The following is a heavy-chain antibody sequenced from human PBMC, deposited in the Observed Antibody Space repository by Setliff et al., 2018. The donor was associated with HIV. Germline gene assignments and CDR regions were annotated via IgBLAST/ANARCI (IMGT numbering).Heavy chain of an antibody. V-gene: IGHV4-61*08. CDR1: GGSVTSGGGYY. Sequence: PSETLSLTCSVSGGSVTSGGGYYWSWIRQLPGKGLEWIGYIYTSGSTNYNPSLKNRVTISVDTSKNQFSLRLSSVTAADTAVYYCARGYSSSWYDSWGQGTLVTVSS. CDR2: IYTSGST. CDR3: ARGYSSSWYDS. J-gene: IGHJ5*01. D-gene: IGHD6-13*01.